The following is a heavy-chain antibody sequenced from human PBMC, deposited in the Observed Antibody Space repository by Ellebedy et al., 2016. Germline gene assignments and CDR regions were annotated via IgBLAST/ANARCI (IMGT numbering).Heavy chain of an antibody. J-gene: IGHJ4*02. CDR3: ARSTQFRSPSCLDY. V-gene: IGHV3-23*01. Sequence: GESLKISCAASGFTFSSYAMSWVRQAPGKGLEWVSAISGSGGSTYYADSVKGRFTISRDNSKKTLYLQMNSLRAEDTAVYHCARSTQFRSPSCLDYWGQGTLVSVSS. CDR2: ISGSGGST. CDR1: GFTFSSYA. D-gene: IGHD2-2*01.